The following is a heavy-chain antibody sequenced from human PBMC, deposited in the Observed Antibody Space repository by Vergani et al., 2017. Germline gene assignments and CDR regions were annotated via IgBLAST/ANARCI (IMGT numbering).Heavy chain of an antibody. Sequence: QVQLQESGPGLVKPSETLSLTCTVSGGSISSYYWSWIRQPPGKGLEWIGYIYYSGSTNYNPSLKSRVTISVDTSKNQFSLKLSSVTAADTAVYYCARAGSSGDFDYWGQGTLVTVSS. CDR3: ARAGSSGDFDY. CDR2: IYYSGST. J-gene: IGHJ4*02. V-gene: IGHV4-59*01. D-gene: IGHD6-6*01. CDR1: GGSISSYY.